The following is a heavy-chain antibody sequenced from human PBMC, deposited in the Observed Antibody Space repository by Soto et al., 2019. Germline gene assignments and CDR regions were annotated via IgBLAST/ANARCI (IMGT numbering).Heavy chain of an antibody. Sequence: QVQLQESGPGLVKPSETLSLTCTVSGGSISGYYWSWIRQPPGRGLEWIGYVYDSGITNYSPSLKTRVTISVDTSKNQFSRKLSSVTVADTAVYYCAREGYSSGWYHFFDHWGQGTLVTVSS. V-gene: IGHV4-59*01. CDR1: GGSISGYY. CDR3: AREGYSSGWYHFFDH. J-gene: IGHJ4*02. CDR2: VYDSGIT. D-gene: IGHD6-19*01.